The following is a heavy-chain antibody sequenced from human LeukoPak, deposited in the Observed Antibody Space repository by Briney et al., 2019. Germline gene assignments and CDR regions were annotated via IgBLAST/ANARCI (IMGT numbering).Heavy chain of an antibody. Sequence: PSETLSLTCTVSGYSISSGYYWGWIRQPPGKGLEWIGSIYYSGSTYYNPSLKSRVTISVDTSKNQFSLKLSSVTAADTAVYYCALYDHGENAFDIWGQGTMVTVSS. CDR2: IYYSGST. CDR3: ALYDHGENAFDI. D-gene: IGHD3-16*01. V-gene: IGHV4-38-2*02. CDR1: GYSISSGYY. J-gene: IGHJ3*02.